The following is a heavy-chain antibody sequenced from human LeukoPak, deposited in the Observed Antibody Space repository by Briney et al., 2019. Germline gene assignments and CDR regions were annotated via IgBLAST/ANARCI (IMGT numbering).Heavy chain of an antibody. V-gene: IGHV4-30-2*01. CDR3: ARGNQWLVSL. CDR2: INHSGST. CDR1: GGSISSGGYY. D-gene: IGHD6-19*01. J-gene: IGHJ4*02. Sequence: SQTLSLTCAVSGGSISSGGYYWSWIRQPPGKGLEWIGEINHSGSTNYNPSLKSRVTISVDTSKNQFSLKLSSVTAADTAVYYCARGNQWLVSLWGQGTLVTVSS.